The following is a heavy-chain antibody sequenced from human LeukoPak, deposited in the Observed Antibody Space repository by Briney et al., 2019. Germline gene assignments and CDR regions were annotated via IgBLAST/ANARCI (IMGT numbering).Heavy chain of an antibody. Sequence: ASVQVSCKASGYTFTSYGISWVRQASGQGREWMGWISAYNGNTNYAQKRQGRVTMTKDTSTSVAYMELRSLRSDDTAVYYCARDGMIVGDYWGQGPRVSVS. CDR2: ISAYNGNT. D-gene: IGHD3-22*01. V-gene: IGHV1-18*01. CDR1: GYTFTSYG. CDR3: ARDGMIVGDY. J-gene: IGHJ4*02.